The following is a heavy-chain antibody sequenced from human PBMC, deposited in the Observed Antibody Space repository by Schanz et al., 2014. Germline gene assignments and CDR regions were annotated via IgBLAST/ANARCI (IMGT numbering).Heavy chain of an antibody. J-gene: IGHJ6*02. V-gene: IGHV3-23*04. D-gene: IGHD2-15*01. CDR2: ISHSGGSK. CDR1: GFTFSTYA. CDR3: AKGMGYCSGGTCYEYYYYGLDV. Sequence: VQLVESGGGVVQPGRSLRLSCAASGFTFSTYAMSWVRQAPGKGLEWVSAISHSGGSKYYADSVKGRFTISRDNSENTLYLQMNSLSADDTAVFYCAKGMGYCSGGTCYEYYYYGLDVWGQGTTXTVSS.